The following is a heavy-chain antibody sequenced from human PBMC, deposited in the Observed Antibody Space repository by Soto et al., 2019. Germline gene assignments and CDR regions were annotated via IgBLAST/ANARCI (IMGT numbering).Heavy chain of an antibody. CDR1: GFTFSSYG. J-gene: IGHJ5*02. CDR3: AKELTGTTNGPGGNVWGGEYNWFDP. D-gene: IGHD1-7*01. V-gene: IGHV3-30*18. Sequence: QVQLVESGGGVVQPGRSLRLSCAASGFTFSSYGMHWVRQAPGKGLEWVAVISYDGSNKYYADSVKGRFTISRDNSKNTLYLQMNSLRAEDTAVYYCAKELTGTTNGPGGNVWGGEYNWFDPWGQGTLVTVSS. CDR2: ISYDGSNK.